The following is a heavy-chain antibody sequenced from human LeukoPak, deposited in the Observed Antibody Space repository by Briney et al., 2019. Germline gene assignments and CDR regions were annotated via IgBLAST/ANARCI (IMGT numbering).Heavy chain of an antibody. V-gene: IGHV1-8*01. CDR3: ARGHTLYDILTGYYNGKAFDI. J-gene: IGHJ3*02. CDR1: GYTFTSYD. D-gene: IGHD3-9*01. CDR2: MNPNSGNT. Sequence: ASVKVSCKASGYTFTSYDINWVRQATGQGLEWMGWMNPNSGNTGYAQKFQGRVTMTRNTSISTAYMELSSLRSEDTAVYYCARGHTLYDILTGYYNGKAFDIWGQGTTVTVSS.